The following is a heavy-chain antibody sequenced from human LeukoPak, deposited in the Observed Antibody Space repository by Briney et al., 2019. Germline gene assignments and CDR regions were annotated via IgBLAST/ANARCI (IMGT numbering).Heavy chain of an antibody. J-gene: IGHJ4*02. CDR1: GLTFSTSG. D-gene: IGHD1-14*01. V-gene: IGHV3-21*06. CDR3: ATETNGRHYDY. CDR2: IGPTGFDR. Sequence: GGSLRLSCTTSGLTFSTSGFNWVRQAPGKGLQWVASIGPTGFDRYHADSIKGRFTISRDNANNFLYLQMDSLRAEDTAVYYCATETNGRHYDYWGQGTLLTVSS.